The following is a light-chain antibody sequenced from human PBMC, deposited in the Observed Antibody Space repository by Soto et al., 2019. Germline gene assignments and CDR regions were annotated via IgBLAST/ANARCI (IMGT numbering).Light chain of an antibody. CDR1: QSISSW. CDR2: KAS. Sequence: DIQMTQSPSTLSASVGDRVTITCRASQSISSWLSWYQQKPGKAPKLLIYKASSLESGVPSRFSGSGSGTEFTLTISSLWPDDFATYYCQQYNSYPSFGGGTKVEIK. J-gene: IGKJ4*01. CDR3: QQYNSYPS. V-gene: IGKV1-5*03.